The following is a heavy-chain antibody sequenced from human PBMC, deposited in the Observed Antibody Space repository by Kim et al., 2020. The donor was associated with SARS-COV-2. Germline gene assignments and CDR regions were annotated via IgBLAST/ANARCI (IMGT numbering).Heavy chain of an antibody. CDR1: GFTFDDYA. Sequence: GGSLRLSCAVSGFTFDDYAMHWVRQAPGKGLEWVSLISGDGGSTYYADSVKGRLTISRDNRKNSLYLQMNSLITEDTALYYCARDIKGDYYGSGSYYSYYYYMDVWGKGTTVTVSS. J-gene: IGHJ6*03. V-gene: IGHV3-43*02. D-gene: IGHD3-10*01. CDR3: ARDIKGDYYGSGSYYSYYYYMDV. CDR2: ISGDGGST.